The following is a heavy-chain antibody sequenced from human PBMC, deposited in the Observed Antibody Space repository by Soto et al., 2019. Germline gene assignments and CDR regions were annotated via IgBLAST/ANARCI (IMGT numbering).Heavy chain of an antibody. V-gene: IGHV4-4*02. CDR3: ARVPYCSGGSCYPRFDY. CDR2: IYHSGST. D-gene: IGHD2-15*01. J-gene: IGHJ4*02. Sequence: SETLSLTCAVSSGSISSSNWWSWVRQPPGKGLEWIGEIYHSGSTNYNPSLKSRVTISVDKSKNQFSLKLSSVTAADTAVYYCARVPYCSGGSCYPRFDYWGQGTLVTVSS. CDR1: SGSISSSNW.